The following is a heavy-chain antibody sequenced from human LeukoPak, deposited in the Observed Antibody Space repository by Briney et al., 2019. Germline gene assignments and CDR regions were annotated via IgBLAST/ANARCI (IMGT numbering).Heavy chain of an antibody. J-gene: IGHJ4*02. V-gene: IGHV1-18*04. Sequence: ASVKVSCKASGYTFTSYGISWVRQAPGQGLEWMGWISAYNGNTNYAQKFQGRVTMTTDTSTSTAYMELRSLRSDDTAVYYCARVPDIVVVVAAPLYYFDYWGQGTLVTVSS. D-gene: IGHD2-15*01. CDR3: ARVPDIVVVVAAPLYYFDY. CDR1: GYTFTSYG. CDR2: ISAYNGNT.